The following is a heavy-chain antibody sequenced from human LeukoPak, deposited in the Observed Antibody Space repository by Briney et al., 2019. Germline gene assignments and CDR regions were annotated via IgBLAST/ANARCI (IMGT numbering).Heavy chain of an antibody. V-gene: IGHV4-4*02. Sequence: SGTLSLTCAVSGGSISSSNWWSWVRQPPGKGLEWIGEIYHSGSTNYSPSLKSRVTISVDKSKNQFSLKLSSVTAADTAVYYCARDTGSGDPGYYGMDVWGQGTTVTVSS. D-gene: IGHD6-25*01. J-gene: IGHJ6*02. CDR2: IYHSGST. CDR3: ARDTGSGDPGYYGMDV. CDR1: GGSISSSNW.